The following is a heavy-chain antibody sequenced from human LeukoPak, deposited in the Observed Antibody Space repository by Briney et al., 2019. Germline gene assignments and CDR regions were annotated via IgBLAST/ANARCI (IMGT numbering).Heavy chain of an antibody. CDR1: GGSFSGYY. CDR2: INHSGST. Sequence: PSETLSLTCAVYGGSFSGYYWSWIRQPPGKGLEWIGEINHSGSTNYNPSLKSRVTISVDTSKNQFSLKMSSVTAADTAVYYWAGHVRSQGSGSTQDAFYFWGQGTMVTVSS. J-gene: IGHJ3*01. D-gene: IGHD3-10*01. V-gene: IGHV4-34*01. CDR3: AGHVRSQGSGSTQDAFYF.